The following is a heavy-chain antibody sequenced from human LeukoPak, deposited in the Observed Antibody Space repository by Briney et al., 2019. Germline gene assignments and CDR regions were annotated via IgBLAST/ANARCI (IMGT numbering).Heavy chain of an antibody. Sequence: GGSLRLPCAVSGFTFSSYSMNWVRQAPGQGLEWVSSISSSSSYIYYADSVKGRFTISRDNAKNSLYLQMNSLRAEDTAVYYCARDPGYCSSTSCSGSGMDVWGKGTTVTVSS. CDR2: ISSSSSYI. CDR1: GFTFSSYS. CDR3: ARDPGYCSSTSCSGSGMDV. V-gene: IGHV3-21*01. D-gene: IGHD2-2*01. J-gene: IGHJ6*04.